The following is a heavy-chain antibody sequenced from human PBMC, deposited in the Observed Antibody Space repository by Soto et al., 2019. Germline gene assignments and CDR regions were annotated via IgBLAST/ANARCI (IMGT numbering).Heavy chain of an antibody. CDR2: LYYSGNT. Sequence: SETLSLTCTVSGGSISSSPYYWGWIRQPPGKGLEWIGNLYYSGNTYYNPSLKSRVTISVDTSKNQFSLKLSSVTAADTAVYYCAVPVTLISCPFDYWGQGTLVTVSS. CDR3: AVPVTLISCPFDY. J-gene: IGHJ4*02. V-gene: IGHV4-39*01. D-gene: IGHD3-10*01. CDR1: GGSISSSPYY.